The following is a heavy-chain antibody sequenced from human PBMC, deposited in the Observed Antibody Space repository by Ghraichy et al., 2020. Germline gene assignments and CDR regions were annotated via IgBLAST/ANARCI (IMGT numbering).Heavy chain of an antibody. CDR1: GFTFSSYW. CDR3: ARDRYCSGVNCYSDY. CDR2: IKQDGSEK. V-gene: IGHV3-7*01. D-gene: IGHD2-15*01. Sequence: SCAASGFTFSSYWMSWVRQAPGKGLEWVANIKQDGSEKYYVDSVKGRFTISRDNAKNSLYLQMNSLRADDTAVYYCARDRYCSGVNCYSDYWGQGTLVTVSS. J-gene: IGHJ4*02.